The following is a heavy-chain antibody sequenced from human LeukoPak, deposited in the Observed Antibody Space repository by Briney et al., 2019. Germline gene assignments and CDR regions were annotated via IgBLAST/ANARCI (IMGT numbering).Heavy chain of an antibody. Sequence: GGSLRLSCAASGFTFSSYEMNWVRQAPGKGLEWVSYISNSGSTIYYADSVKGRFTISRDNAKNALYLQMNSLRAEDTAVYYCARALGGYSYGYRYWGQGTLVTVSS. D-gene: IGHD5-18*01. V-gene: IGHV3-48*03. CDR3: ARALGGYSYGYRY. CDR1: GFTFSSYE. J-gene: IGHJ4*02. CDR2: ISNSGSTI.